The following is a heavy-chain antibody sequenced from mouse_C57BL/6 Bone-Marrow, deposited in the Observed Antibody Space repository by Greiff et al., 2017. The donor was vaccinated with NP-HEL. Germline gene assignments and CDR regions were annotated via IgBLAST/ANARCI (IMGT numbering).Heavy chain of an antibody. Sequence: VQLQQPGAELVKPGASVKLSCKASGYTFTSYWMHWVKQRPGQGLEWIGMIHPNSGSTNYNEKFKIKATLTVDKSSSTAYMQLSSLTSEDSAVYYCARSTTVVAVDYWGQGTTLTVSS. CDR1: GYTFTSYW. D-gene: IGHD1-1*01. V-gene: IGHV1-64*01. J-gene: IGHJ2*01. CDR3: ARSTTVVAVDY. CDR2: IHPNSGST.